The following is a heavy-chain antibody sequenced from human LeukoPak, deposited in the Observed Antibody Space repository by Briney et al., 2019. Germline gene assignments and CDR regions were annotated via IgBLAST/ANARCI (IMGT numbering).Heavy chain of an antibody. CDR2: LYYSGNI. CDR1: GGSISSSGYY. D-gene: IGHD1-26*01. Sequence: SETLSLTCTVSGGSISSSGYYWGWIRQPPGKGLEWIGSLYYSGNIYYNSSLMSRVTISVDTSKNQFSLNLTSVTAADTAVYYCASRGRWGQGTLVTVSS. V-gene: IGHV4-39*01. J-gene: IGHJ4*02. CDR3: ASRGR.